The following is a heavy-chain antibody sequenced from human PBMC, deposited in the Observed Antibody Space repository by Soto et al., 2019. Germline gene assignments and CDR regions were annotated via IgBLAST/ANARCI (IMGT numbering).Heavy chain of an antibody. CDR2: IYYSGST. J-gene: IGHJ4*02. CDR3: ASHRTDGVVIMFLFDY. V-gene: IGHV4-39*01. CDR1: GGSISSSSYY. Sequence: SETLCLTCTVSGGSISSSSYYWGWIRQPPGKGLEWIGSIYYSGSTYYNPSLKSRVTISVDTSKNQFSLKLSSVTAADTAVYYCASHRTDGVVIMFLFDYWGQGTLVTVSS. D-gene: IGHD3-3*01.